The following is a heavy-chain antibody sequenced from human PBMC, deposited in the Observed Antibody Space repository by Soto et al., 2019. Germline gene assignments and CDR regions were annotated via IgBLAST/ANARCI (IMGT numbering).Heavy chain of an antibody. CDR2: ISSSSSYI. D-gene: IGHD3-22*01. Sequence: EVQLVESGGGLVKPGGSLRLSCAASGFTFSSYSMNWVRQAPGKGLEWVSSISSSSSYIYYADSVKGRFTISRDNAKNSLYLQINSLRAEDTAVYYCARDYYYDSSGYYAGFDYWGQGTLVTVSS. J-gene: IGHJ4*02. CDR1: GFTFSSYS. CDR3: ARDYYYDSSGYYAGFDY. V-gene: IGHV3-21*01.